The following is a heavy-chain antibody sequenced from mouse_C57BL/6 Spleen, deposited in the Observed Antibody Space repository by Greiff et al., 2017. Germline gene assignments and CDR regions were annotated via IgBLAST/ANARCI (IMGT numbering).Heavy chain of an antibody. CDR2: ISYDGSN. V-gene: IGHV3-6*01. D-gene: IGHD1-1*01. Sequence: EESGPGLVKPSQSLSLTCSVTGYSITSGYYWNWIRQFPGNNLEWMGYISYDGSNNYNPSLKNRISITRDTSKNQFFLKLNSVTTEDTATYYCARGPRITTVVGMDYWGQGTSVTVSS. J-gene: IGHJ4*01. CDR3: ARGPRITTVVGMDY. CDR1: GYSITSGYY.